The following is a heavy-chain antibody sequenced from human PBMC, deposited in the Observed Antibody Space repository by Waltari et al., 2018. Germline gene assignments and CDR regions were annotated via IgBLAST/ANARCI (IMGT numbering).Heavy chain of an antibody. CDR3: VTPPMFAAHGGFDY. V-gene: IGHV3-15*01. D-gene: IGHD3-10*02. Sequence: EVVLAESGGGLVKPGGSLRLSCAASGFSFSEAWMSWVRQIPGKGRECLCRIKSKENGGPTDDSAAVKDIVVISIDDSEKMLFLEITNLKIEDTGVYYCVTPPMFAAHGGFDYWGQGALVTVSS. CDR2: IKSKENGGPT. CDR1: GFSFSEAW. J-gene: IGHJ4*02.